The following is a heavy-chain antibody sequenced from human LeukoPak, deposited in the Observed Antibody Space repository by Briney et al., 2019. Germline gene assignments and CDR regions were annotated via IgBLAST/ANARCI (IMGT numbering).Heavy chain of an antibody. CDR2: ISSSSSYI. CDR1: GFTVSSNY. Sequence: GGSLRLSCAAPGFTVSSNYMSWVRQAPGKGLEWVSSISSSSSYIYYADSVKGRFTISRDNAKNSLYPQMNSLRAEDTAVYYCARDTYTVAGEFDYWGQGTLVTVSS. CDR3: ARDTYTVAGEFDY. D-gene: IGHD6-19*01. V-gene: IGHV3-21*01. J-gene: IGHJ4*02.